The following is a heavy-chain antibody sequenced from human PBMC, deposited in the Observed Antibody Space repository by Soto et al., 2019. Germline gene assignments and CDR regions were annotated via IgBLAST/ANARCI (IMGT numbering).Heavy chain of an antibody. Sequence: SETLSLTCAVSGDSISSGGSSWSWIRQPPGKGLEWIGYIYHSGSTYYNPSLKSRVTISVDRSKNQFSLRLSSVTAADTAVYYCAGSYGSGSYYPDYWGQGTLVTVS. V-gene: IGHV4-30-2*01. D-gene: IGHD3-10*01. J-gene: IGHJ4*02. CDR2: IYHSGST. CDR3: AGSYGSGSYYPDY. CDR1: GDSISSGGSS.